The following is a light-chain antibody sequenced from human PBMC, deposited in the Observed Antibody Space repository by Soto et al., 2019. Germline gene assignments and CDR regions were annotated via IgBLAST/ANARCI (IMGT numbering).Light chain of an antibody. V-gene: IGKV3-15*01. Sequence: EIVMTQSPATLSVSPGERATLSCRASQSVSSNLAWYQQKPGQAPRLLIYGASTRATVIPARFSGSGSGTEFNLTISSLQSEDFAVYYCQQYNNWPPTFGQGTRLEIK. CDR3: QQYNNWPPT. J-gene: IGKJ5*01. CDR1: QSVSSN. CDR2: GAS.